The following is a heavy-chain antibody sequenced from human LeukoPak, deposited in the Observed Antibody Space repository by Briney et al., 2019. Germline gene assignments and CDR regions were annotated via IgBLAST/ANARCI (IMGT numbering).Heavy chain of an antibody. D-gene: IGHD1-1*01. J-gene: IGHJ4*02. CDR3: AGPRTLTNGF. CDR1: GFTFSTYA. V-gene: IGHV3-23*01. Sequence: GGSLRLSCAASGFTFSTYAMSWVRQAPGKGLEWVSAIRSNGGSQYYAESVKGRFTISRDNSKNTLYLQMNRLRAEDTAIYYCAGPRTLTNGFWGQGTLVTVSS. CDR2: IRSNGGSQ.